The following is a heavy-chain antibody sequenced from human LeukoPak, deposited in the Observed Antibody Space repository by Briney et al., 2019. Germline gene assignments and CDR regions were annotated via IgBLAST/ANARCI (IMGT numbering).Heavy chain of an antibody. J-gene: IGHJ4*02. Sequence: GGSLRLSCAASRFNVNANYMSWVRQAPGKGLEWVALISYDGNNKYYADSVKGRFTISRDNSNNTVYLQMDSLRVEDTAVYYCGRGGAYYYDTSGYYFIDDWGQGTLVTVSS. D-gene: IGHD3-22*01. CDR2: ISYDGNNK. CDR3: GRGGAYYYDTSGYYFIDD. CDR1: RFNVNANY. V-gene: IGHV3-30*03.